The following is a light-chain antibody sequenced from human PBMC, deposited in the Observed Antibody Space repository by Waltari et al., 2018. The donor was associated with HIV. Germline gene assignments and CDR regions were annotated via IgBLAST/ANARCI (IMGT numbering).Light chain of an antibody. CDR3: TSYISSSTPV. CDR2: DVS. Sequence: QSALTQPASVSGSPGQSITISCTGTSSDLTYYNPVSWYQHHPGKAPKVIIYDVSNRPSGVSHRFSGSKSGHTASLTISGLQAEDEADYFCTSYISSSTPVFGGGTKLTVL. J-gene: IGLJ3*02. V-gene: IGLV2-14*01. CDR1: SSDLTYYNP.